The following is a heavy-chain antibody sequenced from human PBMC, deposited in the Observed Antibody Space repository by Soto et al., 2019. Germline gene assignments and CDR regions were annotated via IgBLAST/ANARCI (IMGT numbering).Heavy chain of an antibody. D-gene: IGHD6-13*01. CDR1: GFTFSSSG. Sequence: GVYLRLSYAGSGFTFSSSGMHWVRQAPGKGLEWVAVIWYDGSKIYYADSVKGRFTISRDNSKSTLYLQMNSLRAEDTAVYYCARPLEQHQLGFGMDVWGQGSPVTVSS. V-gene: IGHV3-33*01. CDR2: IWYDGSKI. J-gene: IGHJ6*01. CDR3: ARPLEQHQLGFGMDV.